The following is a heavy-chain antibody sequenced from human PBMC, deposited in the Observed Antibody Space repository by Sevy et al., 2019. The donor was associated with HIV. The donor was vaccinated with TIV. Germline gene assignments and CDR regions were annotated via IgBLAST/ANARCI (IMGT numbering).Heavy chain of an antibody. CDR2: ISSSGSTI. V-gene: IGHV3-48*03. J-gene: IGHJ4*02. CDR1: GFTFSSYE. D-gene: IGHD2-8*01. Sequence: GESLKISCAASGFTFSSYEMNWVRQAPGKGLEWVSYISSSGSTIYYADSVKGRFTISRDNAKNSLYLQMNSLRAEDTAVYYCARVSFYCTNGVCYKGLDYWGQGTLVTVSS. CDR3: ARVSFYCTNGVCYKGLDY.